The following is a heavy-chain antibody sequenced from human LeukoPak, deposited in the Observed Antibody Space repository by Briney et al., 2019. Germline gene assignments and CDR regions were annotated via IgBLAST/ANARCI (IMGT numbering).Heavy chain of an antibody. D-gene: IGHD4-17*01. CDR1: GYSFTSYW. CDR3: ARRYGPYNWFDP. V-gene: IGHV5-51*07. J-gene: IGHJ5*02. CDR2: IYPGDSDT. Sequence: AASLKISSKGSGYSFTSYWIGWVHQMPGKRLEWMGIIYPGDSDTRYSPSFQGQVTISADKSISTAYLQWSSLKASDTAMYYCARRYGPYNWFDPWGQGTLVTVSS.